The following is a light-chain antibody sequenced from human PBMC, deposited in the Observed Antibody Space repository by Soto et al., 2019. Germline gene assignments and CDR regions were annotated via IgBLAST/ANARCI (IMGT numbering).Light chain of an antibody. CDR1: QSISSY. V-gene: IGKV1-39*01. CDR2: AAS. Sequence: DIQMTQSPSSLYASVGDRVTITCRASQSISSYLNWYQQKPGRAPKLLIYAASSLESGVPSRFSGSGSGTEFTLTIRSXQPEDFATYYCQESNTTPLTFGGGTKVDIK. CDR3: QESNTTPLT. J-gene: IGKJ4*01.